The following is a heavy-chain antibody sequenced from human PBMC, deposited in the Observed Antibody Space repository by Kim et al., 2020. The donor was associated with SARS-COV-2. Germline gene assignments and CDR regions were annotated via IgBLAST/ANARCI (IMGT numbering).Heavy chain of an antibody. D-gene: IGHD3-10*01. J-gene: IGHJ5*02. CDR2: INTNTGNP. Sequence: ASVKVSCKASGYTFTSYAMNWVRQAPGQGLEWMGWINTNTGNPTYAQGFTGRFVFSLDTSVSTAYLQISSLKAEDTAVYYCARGDLNYYGSGSYFHVGHWFDPWGQGTLVTVSS. CDR1: GYTFTSYA. CDR3: ARGDLNYYGSGSYFHVGHWFDP. V-gene: IGHV7-4-1*02.